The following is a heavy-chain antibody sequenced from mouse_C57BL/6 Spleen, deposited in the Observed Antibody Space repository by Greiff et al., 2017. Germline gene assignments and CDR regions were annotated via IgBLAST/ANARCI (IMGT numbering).Heavy chain of an antibody. CDR2: IHPNSGST. Sequence: QVQLQQPGAELVKPGASVKLSCKASGYTFTSYWMHWVKQRPGQGLEWIGMIHPNSGSTNYNEKFKSKATLTVDKSSSTAYMQLSSLTSEDSAVYYCARDGSSYDYAMDDWGQGTSVTVAS. CDR3: ARDGSSYDYAMDD. J-gene: IGHJ4*01. D-gene: IGHD1-1*01. V-gene: IGHV1-64*01. CDR1: GYTFTSYW.